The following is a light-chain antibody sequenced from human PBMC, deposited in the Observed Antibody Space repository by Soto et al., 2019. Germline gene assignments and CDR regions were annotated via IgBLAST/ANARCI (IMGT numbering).Light chain of an antibody. CDR3: QQYYRYPWT. CDR2: KAS. V-gene: IGKV1-5*03. CDR1: QSINTL. J-gene: IGKJ1*01. Sequence: DIQMTQSPSTLSASVGDRVAITCRASQSINTLLAWYQQKPGKAPKLLIYKASSLESGVPSRFSGSRSGTEFTLTISSLRPDDFASYYCQQYYRYPWTFGQGTKVEIK.